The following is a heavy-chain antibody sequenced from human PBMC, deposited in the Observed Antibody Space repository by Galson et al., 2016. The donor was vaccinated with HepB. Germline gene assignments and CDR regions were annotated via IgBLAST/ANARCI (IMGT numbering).Heavy chain of an antibody. CDR3: ARGVFRAFNP. V-gene: IGHV3-53*01. CDR2: IHSNGTT. CDR1: GFTFSSYG. J-gene: IGHJ5*02. Sequence: SLRLSCAASGFTFSSYGMSWVRQAPGKGLEWVSVIHSNGTTFYADSVKGRFTISREKSKNTLYLQMNTLRGEDTAMYFCARGVFRAFNPWGQGTLVTVSS.